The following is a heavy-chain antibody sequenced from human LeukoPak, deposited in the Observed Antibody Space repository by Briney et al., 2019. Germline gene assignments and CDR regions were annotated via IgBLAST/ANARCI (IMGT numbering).Heavy chain of an antibody. D-gene: IGHD1-1*01. Sequence: GGSLRLSCAASGFAFDDYTMHWVRQAPGKGGEWVSHISWDGGSTYYADSVKGRFTISRDNSKNSLYLQMNSLRTEDTALYYCAKDLSMGNDNYGMDVWGQGTTVTVSS. J-gene: IGHJ6*02. CDR3: AKDLSMGNDNYGMDV. CDR2: ISWDGGST. V-gene: IGHV3-43*01. CDR1: GFAFDDYT.